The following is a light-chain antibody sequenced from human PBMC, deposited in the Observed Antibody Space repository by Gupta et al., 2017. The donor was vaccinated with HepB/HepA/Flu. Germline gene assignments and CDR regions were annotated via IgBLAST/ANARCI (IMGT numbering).Light chain of an antibody. J-gene: IGKJ2*02. V-gene: IGKV3-15*01. CDR3: QQYNNLPRT. CDR1: QSVDSM. CDR2: EAS. Sequence: IVMTQSPATLSMSPGERVTLSCRASQSVDSMLAWYQQKPGQAPRLLIHEASTRVAGIPARFSGSGSETEFTLTISRLQSEDFAIYYCQQYNNLPRTFGQGTKLEIK.